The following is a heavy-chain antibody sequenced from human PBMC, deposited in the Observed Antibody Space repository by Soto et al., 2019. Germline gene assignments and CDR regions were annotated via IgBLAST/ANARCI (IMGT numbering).Heavy chain of an antibody. V-gene: IGHV3-7*05. J-gene: IGHJ5*02. CDR3: ARGDFYSGDL. CDR1: GFTFRSYW. D-gene: IGHD4-4*01. CDR2: INEDESEK. Sequence: EVQLVESGGGLVQPGGSLRLSCVASGFTFRSYWMSWVRQAPGKGLEWVANINEDESEKNYVDSVKGRFTISRDNAKNSLDLQMNSLRAEDTAMYFCARGDFYSGDLWGQGTLVTGSP.